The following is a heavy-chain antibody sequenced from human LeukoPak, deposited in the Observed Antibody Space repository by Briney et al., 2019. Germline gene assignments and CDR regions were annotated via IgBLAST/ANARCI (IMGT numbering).Heavy chain of an antibody. V-gene: IGHV1-18*01. CDR3: ARDHTAGYSNLPDAFDI. CDR1: GYTFTSYG. CDR2: TSAYNGNT. J-gene: IGHJ3*02. D-gene: IGHD6-13*01. Sequence: ASVKVSCXASGYTFTSYGISWVRQAPGQGLEWMGWTSAYNGNTNYAQKLQGRVTMTTDTSTSTAYMELRSLRSDDTAVYYCARDHTAGYSNLPDAFDIWGQGTMVTVSS.